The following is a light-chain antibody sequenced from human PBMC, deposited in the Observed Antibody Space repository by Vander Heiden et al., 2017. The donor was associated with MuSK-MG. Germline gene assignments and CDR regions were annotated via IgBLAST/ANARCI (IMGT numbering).Light chain of an antibody. CDR2: RDK. Sequence: SFELAQPLSVSVAPGQTARITCGANNIGTKNVHWYQQKPGQAPVLVLYRDKKRPSEISERFSGSNSGNTATLTISRAQVGDEADYYCQLWDTTTGVFGGGTKLTVL. V-gene: IGLV3-9*01. CDR1: NIGTKN. CDR3: QLWDTTTGV. J-gene: IGLJ3*02.